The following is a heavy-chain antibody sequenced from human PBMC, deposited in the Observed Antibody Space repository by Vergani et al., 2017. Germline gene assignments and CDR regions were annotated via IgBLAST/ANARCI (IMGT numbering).Heavy chain of an antibody. CDR1: GFKFSDHY. CDR2: ISPGASTV. CDR3: AKNPAISPTHHYYAMNV. Sequence: LEESGGGSVKPGGSLRLSCAASGFKFSDHYMSWIRQAPGKGLEWVSHISPGASTVSYTDSVTGRFTVSRDNDKTSLTLDMTTLRFEYTAVYYCAKNPAISPTHHYYAMNVWCQGTTFTVSS. V-gene: IGHV3-11*01. D-gene: IGHD2-2*02. J-gene: IGHJ6*02.